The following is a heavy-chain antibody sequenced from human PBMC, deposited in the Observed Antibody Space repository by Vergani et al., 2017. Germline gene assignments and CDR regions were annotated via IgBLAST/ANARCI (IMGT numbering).Heavy chain of an antibody. J-gene: IGHJ3*02. CDR2: INYSGST. D-gene: IGHD1-1*01. Sequence: QVQLQESGPGLVKPSQTLSLPCTVSGGPISSGGYYWSWIRQHQGKGLDWLGYINYSGSTYYNQSLKSRVTISVDTSTNQFSLKLSSVAAADSAGYYCARTRVQGEDIWGQGTMVTVSS. CDR3: ARTRVQGEDI. V-gene: IGHV4-31*03. CDR1: GGPISSGGYY.